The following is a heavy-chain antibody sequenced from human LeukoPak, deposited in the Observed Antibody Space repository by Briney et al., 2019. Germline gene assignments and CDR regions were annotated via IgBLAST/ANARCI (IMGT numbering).Heavy chain of an antibody. CDR2: IYTSGST. D-gene: IGHD5-12*01. CDR3: ARLRTKFERGYSGYDYRRYFDY. Sequence: NASETLSLTCSVSGDSITSGTYYWNWIRQPAGKGLEWIGRIYTSGSTNYNPSLESRVTISVNRAKNQFSLKVTSVTAADTAVYYCARLRTKFERGYSGYDYRRYFDYWGQGTLVTVSS. J-gene: IGHJ4*02. CDR1: GDSITSGTYY. V-gene: IGHV4-61*02.